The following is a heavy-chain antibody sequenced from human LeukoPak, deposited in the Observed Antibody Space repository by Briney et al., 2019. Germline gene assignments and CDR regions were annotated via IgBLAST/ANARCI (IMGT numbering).Heavy chain of an antibody. V-gene: IGHV1-2*04. CDR3: ARNDYGDPHSFDY. J-gene: IGHJ4*02. D-gene: IGHD4-17*01. CDR1: GYTFTGYY. CDR2: INPNSGGT. Sequence: ASVKVSCKASGYTFTGYYMHWARQAPGQGLEWMGWINPNSGGTNYAQKFQGWVTMTRDTSISTAYMELSRLRSDDTAVYYCARNDYGDPHSFDYWGQGTLVTVSS.